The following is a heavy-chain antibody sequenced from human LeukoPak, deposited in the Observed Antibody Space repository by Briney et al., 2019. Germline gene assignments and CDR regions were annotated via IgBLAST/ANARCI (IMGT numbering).Heavy chain of an antibody. Sequence: ASVKVSCKASGYTFTSYDINWVRQATGQGPEWMGWMNPNRGNTGYPQKFQGRVTITRNTSISTAYMELSSLRSEDTAVYYCARGGEYSGSYYDWFDPWGQGTLVTVSS. CDR3: ARGGEYSGSYYDWFDP. V-gene: IGHV1-8*03. CDR1: GYTFTSYD. D-gene: IGHD1-26*01. CDR2: MNPNRGNT. J-gene: IGHJ5*02.